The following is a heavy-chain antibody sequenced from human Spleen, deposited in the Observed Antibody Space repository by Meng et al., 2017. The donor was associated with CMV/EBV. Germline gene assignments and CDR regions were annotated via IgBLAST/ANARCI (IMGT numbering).Heavy chain of an antibody. D-gene: IGHD3-9*01. J-gene: IGHJ5*02. CDR2: INPNSGGT. Sequence: GASVKVSCEASGYTITGYYMHWVRQAHGQGLEWMGWINPNSGGTNYAQKFQGRVTMTRDTSISTAYMELSRLRSDDTAVYYCARVGPLTSNNWFDPWGQGTLVTVSS. V-gene: IGHV1-2*02. CDR3: ARVGPLTSNNWFDP. CDR1: GYTITGYY.